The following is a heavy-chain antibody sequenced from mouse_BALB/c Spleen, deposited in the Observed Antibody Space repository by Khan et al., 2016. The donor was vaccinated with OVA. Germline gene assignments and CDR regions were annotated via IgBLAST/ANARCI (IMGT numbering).Heavy chain of an antibody. CDR3: ASENYYGRSCYAMDY. CDR1: GYTFTSYW. D-gene: IGHD1-1*01. J-gene: IGHJ4*01. V-gene: IGHV1S41*01. CDR2: IGPGSSNT. Sequence: DLVKPGTSVKLYCKASGYTFTSYWINWIKQRPGQGLEWIGRIGPGSSNTYYNEMFKGKAALTVDTSSSTAYIQLSSLSSEESAVYFCASENYYGRSCYAMDYWGKGTSVTVSS.